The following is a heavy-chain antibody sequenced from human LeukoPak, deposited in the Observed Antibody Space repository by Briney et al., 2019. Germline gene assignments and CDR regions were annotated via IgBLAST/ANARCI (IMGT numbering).Heavy chain of an antibody. V-gene: IGHV4-30-4*01. J-gene: IGHJ4*02. D-gene: IGHD3-22*01. CDR1: GGSISTGDYY. CDR2: IYYSGST. Sequence: SETLSLTCTVSGGSISTGDYYWSWIRQPPGKGLEWIGYIYYSGSTYYNPSLKSRVTISVDTSKNQFSLKLSSVTAADTAVYYCAREFYYDSSGYLDYWGQGTLVTVSS. CDR3: AREFYYDSSGYLDY.